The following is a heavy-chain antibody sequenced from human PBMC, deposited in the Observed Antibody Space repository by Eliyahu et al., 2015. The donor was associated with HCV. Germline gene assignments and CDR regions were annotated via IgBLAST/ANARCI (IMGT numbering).Heavy chain of an antibody. Sequence: EVQLVESGGGLVQPGRSLRLSCAASGFTFDDYAMHWVRQAPGKGLEWVSGISWNSGSIGYADSVKGRFTISRDNAKNSLYLQMNSLRAEDTALYYCAKGRHVLGAIHDAFDIWGQGTMVTVSS. CDR2: ISWNSGSI. D-gene: IGHD3-16*01. CDR1: GFTFDDYA. V-gene: IGHV3-9*01. J-gene: IGHJ3*02. CDR3: AKGRHVLGAIHDAFDI.